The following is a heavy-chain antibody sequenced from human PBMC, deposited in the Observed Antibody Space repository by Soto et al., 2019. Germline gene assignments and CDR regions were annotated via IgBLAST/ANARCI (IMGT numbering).Heavy chain of an antibody. CDR3: AKGPGAPWD. D-gene: IGHD1-26*01. Sequence: PGGSLRLSCAASGFTFSSYGMHWVRQAPGKGLEWVAVISYDGSNKYYADSVRGRFTISRDNSKNTLYLQMNSLRAEDTAVYYCAKGPGAPWDWGQGTLATVS. CDR2: ISYDGSNK. J-gene: IGHJ4*02. V-gene: IGHV3-30*18. CDR1: GFTFSSYG.